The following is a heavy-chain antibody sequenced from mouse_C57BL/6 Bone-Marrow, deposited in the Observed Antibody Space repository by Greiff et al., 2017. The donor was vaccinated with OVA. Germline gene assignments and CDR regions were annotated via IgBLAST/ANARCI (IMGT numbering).Heavy chain of an antibody. J-gene: IGHJ1*03. Sequence: EVQLQQSGPELVKPGASVKLSCKASGYSFTDYNMNWVKQSNGKSLEWIGVINPNYGTTSYNQKFKGKATLTVDQSSSTAYMQLNSLTSEDSAVYYCARFITTVVATDWYFDVWGTGTTVTVSS. CDR2: INPNYGTT. V-gene: IGHV1-39*01. CDR3: ARFITTVVATDWYFDV. D-gene: IGHD1-1*01. CDR1: GYSFTDYN.